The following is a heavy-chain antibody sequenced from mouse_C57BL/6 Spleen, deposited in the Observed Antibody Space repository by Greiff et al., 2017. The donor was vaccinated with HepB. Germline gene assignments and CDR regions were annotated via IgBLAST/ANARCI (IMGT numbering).Heavy chain of an antibody. D-gene: IGHD2-5*01. CDR3: ARERVYSNYQAWFAY. CDR1: GYTFTSYW. CDR2: IHPNSGST. J-gene: IGHJ3*01. V-gene: IGHV1-64*01. Sequence: QVQLQQSGAELVKPGASVKLSCKASGYTFTSYWMHWVKQRPGQGLEWIGMIHPNSGSTNYNEKFKSKATLTVDKSSSTAYMQLSSLTSEDSAVYYCARERVYSNYQAWFAYWGQGTLVTVSA.